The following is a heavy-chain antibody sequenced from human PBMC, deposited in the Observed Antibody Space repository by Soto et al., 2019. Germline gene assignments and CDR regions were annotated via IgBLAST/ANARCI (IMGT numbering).Heavy chain of an antibody. CDR3: ARGLSSSWPHYYYYYGMDV. Sequence: GASVKVSCKASGYTFTSYYMHWVRQAPGQGLEWMGIINPSGGSTSYAQKFQGRVTMTRDTSTSTVYMELSSLRSEDTAVYYCARGLSSSWPHYYYYYGMDVWGQGTTVTVSS. V-gene: IGHV1-46*01. D-gene: IGHD6-13*01. CDR2: INPSGGST. CDR1: GYTFTSYY. J-gene: IGHJ6*02.